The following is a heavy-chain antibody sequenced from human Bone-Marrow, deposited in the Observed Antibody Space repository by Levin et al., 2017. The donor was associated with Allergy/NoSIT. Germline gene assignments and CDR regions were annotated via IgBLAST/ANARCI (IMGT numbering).Heavy chain of an antibody. J-gene: IGHJ4*02. CDR3: ARGNYPGYSNSWYIDY. CDR1: GVYFNNYN. CDR2: ISRSSTFI. D-gene: IGHD6-13*01. V-gene: IGHV3-21*01. Sequence: GESLKISCTASGVYFNNYNMNWVRQAPGKGLEWVSSISRSSTFIYYADSVRGRFTISRDNAKNSLYLQMNSLRAEDTAVYYCARGNYPGYSNSWYIDYWGQGTLVTVSS.